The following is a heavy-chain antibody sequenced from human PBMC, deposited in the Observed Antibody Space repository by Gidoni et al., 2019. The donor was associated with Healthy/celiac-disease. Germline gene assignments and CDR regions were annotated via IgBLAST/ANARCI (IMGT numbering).Heavy chain of an antibody. Sequence: EVQLVESGGGLVQPGGSLRLSCAASGFTVSSNYMSWVRQAPGKGLEWVSVIYSGGSTYYADSVKGRFTISRDNSKNTLYLQMNSLRAEDTAVYYCARFVVVAATGDWFDPWGQGTLVTVSS. CDR2: IYSGGST. J-gene: IGHJ5*02. CDR1: GFTVSSNY. V-gene: IGHV3-66*01. CDR3: ARFVVVAATGDWFDP. D-gene: IGHD2-15*01.